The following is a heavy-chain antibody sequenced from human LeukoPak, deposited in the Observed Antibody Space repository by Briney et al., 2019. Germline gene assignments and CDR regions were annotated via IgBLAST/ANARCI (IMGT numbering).Heavy chain of an antibody. CDR3: ARDNHYYDSSGYPFDY. CDR1: GYTFTGKF. J-gene: IGHJ4*02. V-gene: IGHV1-69*04. Sequence: GASVRVSCKASGYTFTGKFIHWVRQAPGRGLEWMGRIIPILGIANYAQKFQGRVTITADKSTSTAYMELSSLRSEDTAVYYCARDNHYYDSSGYPFDYWGQGTLVTVSS. D-gene: IGHD3-22*01. CDR2: IIPILGIA.